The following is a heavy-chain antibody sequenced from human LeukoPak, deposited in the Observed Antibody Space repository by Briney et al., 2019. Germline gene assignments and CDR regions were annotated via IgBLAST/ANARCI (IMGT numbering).Heavy chain of an antibody. CDR3: AKDRYGDLSYFDY. J-gene: IGHJ4*02. CDR2: ISGSGGST. D-gene: IGHD4-17*01. Sequence: GRSLRLSCAASGFTSSSYAMSWVRQAPGKGLEWVSAISGSGGSTYYADSVKGRFTISRDNSKNTLYLQMNSLRAEDTAVYYCAKDRYGDLSYFDYWGQGTLVTVSS. CDR1: GFTSSSYA. V-gene: IGHV3-23*01.